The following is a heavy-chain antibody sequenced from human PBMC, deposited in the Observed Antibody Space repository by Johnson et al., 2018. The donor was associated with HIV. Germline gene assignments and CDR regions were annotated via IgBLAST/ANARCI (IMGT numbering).Heavy chain of an antibody. Sequence: VQLVESGGGLVQPGRSLRLSCAASGFTFDDYAMHWVRQAPGKGLEWVSGISWNSGSIGYADSVKGRFTISRDNSKDTLYLQMNSLRAEDTAFYYCVREGIAAVGTEAFDIWCQGTMVTVSS. D-gene: IGHD6-13*01. CDR1: GFTFDDYA. CDR3: VREGIAAVGTEAFDI. CDR2: ISWNSGSI. J-gene: IGHJ3*02. V-gene: IGHV3-9*01.